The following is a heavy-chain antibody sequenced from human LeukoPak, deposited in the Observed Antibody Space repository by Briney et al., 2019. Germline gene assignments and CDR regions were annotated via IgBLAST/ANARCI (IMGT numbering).Heavy chain of an antibody. CDR1: GGSISSGSYY. D-gene: IGHD3-9*01. Sequence: SETLSLTCTVSGGSISSGSYYWDWIRQPPGKGLEWIGEINHSGSTNYNPSLKSRVTISVDTSKNQFSLKLSSVTAADTAVYYCARGILYDILTDCFDYWGQGTLVTVSS. CDR3: ARGILYDILTDCFDY. V-gene: IGHV4-39*07. J-gene: IGHJ4*02. CDR2: INHSGST.